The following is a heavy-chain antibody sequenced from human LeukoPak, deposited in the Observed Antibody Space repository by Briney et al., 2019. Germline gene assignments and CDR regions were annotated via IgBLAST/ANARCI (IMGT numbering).Heavy chain of an antibody. CDR3: ASSDVDTAMARDDY. CDR1: GFTFSSYW. J-gene: IGHJ4*02. V-gene: IGHV3-7*01. CDR2: IKQDGSEK. D-gene: IGHD5-18*01. Sequence: PGGSLRLSCAASGFTFSSYWMSWVRQAPGKGLEWVANIKQDGSEKYYVDSVKGRFTISRDNAKNSLYLQMNSLRAEDTAVYYCASSDVDTAMARDDYWGQRTLVTVSS.